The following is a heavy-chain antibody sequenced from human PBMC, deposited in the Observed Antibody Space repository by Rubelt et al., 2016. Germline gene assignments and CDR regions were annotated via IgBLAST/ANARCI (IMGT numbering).Heavy chain of an antibody. V-gene: IGHV7-4-1*02. CDR3: ERVIAARADYNWFDP. J-gene: IGHJ5*02. CDR1: GYSFSSYA. CDR2: INTNTGNP. D-gene: IGHD6-6*01. Sequence: QVQLVQSGSELKDPGASVTVSCKASGYSFSSYAMNWVRQAPGQGLEWMGWINTNTGNPTYAQGPTGRFVVSLDTSVRTAYLQLSSLQAEDTAVYYCERVIAARADYNWFDPWGQGTLVTVSS.